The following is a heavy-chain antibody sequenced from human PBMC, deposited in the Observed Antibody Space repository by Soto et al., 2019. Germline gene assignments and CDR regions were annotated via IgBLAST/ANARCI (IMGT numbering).Heavy chain of an antibody. D-gene: IGHD6-6*01. Sequence: SETLSLTCTVSGGSVSSGSYYWSWIRQPPGKGLEWIGYIYYSGSTNYNPSLKSRVTISVDTSKNQLSLKLSSVTAADTAVYYCARIEYSSSSDWFDPWGQGTLVTVSS. CDR2: IYYSGST. CDR1: GGSVSSGSYY. V-gene: IGHV4-61*01. CDR3: ARIEYSSSSDWFDP. J-gene: IGHJ5*02.